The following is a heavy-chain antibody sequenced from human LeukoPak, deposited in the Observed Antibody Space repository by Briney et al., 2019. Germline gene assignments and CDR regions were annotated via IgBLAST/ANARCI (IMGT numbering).Heavy chain of an antibody. CDR2: VNHSGST. CDR3: ASSSATDPQLDP. D-gene: IGHD2-15*01. V-gene: IGHV4-34*01. J-gene: IGHJ5*02. CDR1: GGSFNNYY. Sequence: SETLSLTCAVYGGSFNNYYWSWIRQPPGKALEWIGAVNHSGSTKYNESLKSRVTMSVDTSKNQFSLKLTSVTAADTAVYYCASSSATDPQLDPWGQGTLVTVS.